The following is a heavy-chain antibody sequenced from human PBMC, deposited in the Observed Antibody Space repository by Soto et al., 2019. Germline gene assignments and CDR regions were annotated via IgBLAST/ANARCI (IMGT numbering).Heavy chain of an antibody. V-gene: IGHV5-10-1*01. CDR3: ARRHDDFWSGYSMDV. CDR1: VYSFTSYW. CDR2: IDPSDSYT. J-gene: IGHJ6*02. D-gene: IGHD3-3*01. Sequence: VESLKISCKGYVYSFTSYWISWVRQMPGKGLEWMGRIDPSDSYTNYSPSFQGHVTISADKSISTAYLQWSSLKASDTAMYYCARRHDDFWSGYSMDVWGQGTTVTVSS.